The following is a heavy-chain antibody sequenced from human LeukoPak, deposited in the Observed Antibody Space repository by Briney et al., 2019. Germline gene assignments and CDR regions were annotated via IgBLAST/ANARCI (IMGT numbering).Heavy chain of an antibody. V-gene: IGHV3-64*01. J-gene: IGHJ2*01. CDR3: ARRNYYGSGPWYFDL. D-gene: IGHD3-10*01. CDR1: GFTFSSYA. CDR2: ISSNGGST. Sequence: HPGGSLRLSCAASGFTFSSYAMHWVRQAPGKGLEYVSAISSNGGSTYYANSVKGRFTISRDNSKNTLYLQMGSLRAEDMAVYYCARRNYYGSGPWYFDLWGRGTLVTVSS.